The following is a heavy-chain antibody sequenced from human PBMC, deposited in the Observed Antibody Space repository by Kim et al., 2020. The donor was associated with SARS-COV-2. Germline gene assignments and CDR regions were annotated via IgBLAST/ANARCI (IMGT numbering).Heavy chain of an antibody. CDR2: IRSKANSYST. V-gene: IGHV3-73*01. CDR3: TRVNPIAGGWYDAFDI. Sequence: GGSLRLSCAASGFTLSGSTVHWVRQASGKGLEWVGRIRSKANSYSTAYAASVKNRFTISSDDSKNTAYLQMNSLKTEDTAVYYCTRVNPIAGGWYDAFDIWGEGKMVTVSS. D-gene: IGHD6-19*01. CDR1: GFTLSGST. J-gene: IGHJ3*02.